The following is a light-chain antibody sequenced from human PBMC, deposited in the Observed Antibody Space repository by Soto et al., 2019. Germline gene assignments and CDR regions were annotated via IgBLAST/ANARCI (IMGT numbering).Light chain of an antibody. CDR3: QHYQT. Sequence: EIVLTQSPVTLSLSPGERATVSCGASQSVTSSFFSWYQQKPGQAPRLLIYGASNRATAIPDRFSGSGSGTDFTLTISSLEAEDFAVYYCQHYQTFGQGTLVEIK. CDR1: QSVTSSF. V-gene: IGKV3-20*01. CDR2: GAS. J-gene: IGKJ1*01.